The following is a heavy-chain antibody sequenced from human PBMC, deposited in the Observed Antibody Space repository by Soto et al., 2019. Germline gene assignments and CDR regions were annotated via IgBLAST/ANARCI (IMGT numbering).Heavy chain of an antibody. V-gene: IGHV4-59*01. D-gene: IGHD4-17*01. J-gene: IGHJ4*02. CDR1: GGSISSYY. CDR3: ARAKTSGYGDAYYFDY. CDR2: IFYSGST. Sequence: PSETLSLTCTVSGGSISSYYWSWIRQPPGKGLEWIGYIFYSGSTNYNPSLKSRVTISADTSKNQLSLKLSSVTAADTAVYYCARAKTSGYGDAYYFDYWGQGRLVT.